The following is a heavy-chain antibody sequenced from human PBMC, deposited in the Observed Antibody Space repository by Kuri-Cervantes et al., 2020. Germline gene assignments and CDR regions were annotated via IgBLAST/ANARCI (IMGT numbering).Heavy chain of an antibody. CDR2: IIPILGIA. D-gene: IGHD6-19*01. CDR1: GGTFSSYT. V-gene: IGHV1-69*02. J-gene: IGHJ3*02. Sequence: SVKVSCKTSGGTFSSYTISWVRQAPGQGLEWMGRIIPILGIANYAQKFQGRVTITADKSTSTAYMELSSLRSEDTAVYYCASSRRRGSGWSSAFDIWGQGTMVTVSS. CDR3: ASSRRRGSGWSSAFDI.